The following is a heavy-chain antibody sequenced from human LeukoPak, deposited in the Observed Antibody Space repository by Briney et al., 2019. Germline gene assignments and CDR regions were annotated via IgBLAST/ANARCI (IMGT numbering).Heavy chain of an antibody. CDR3: ARELFRHYEWSQRAFDF. J-gene: IGHJ4*02. CDR1: GDTFTGYY. CDR2: INPNSGGT. Sequence: ASVKVSCKASGDTFTGYYMHWVRQAPGQGLEWMGWINPNSGGTNYAQKFQGRVTMTRDTSISTAYMELSRLRSDDTAVYYCARELFRHYEWSQRAFDFWGQGTLVTVSS. D-gene: IGHD3-16*01. V-gene: IGHV1-2*02.